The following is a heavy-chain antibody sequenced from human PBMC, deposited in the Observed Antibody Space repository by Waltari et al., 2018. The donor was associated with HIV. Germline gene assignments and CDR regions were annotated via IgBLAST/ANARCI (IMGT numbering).Heavy chain of an antibody. D-gene: IGHD6-13*01. CDR1: GSNFRSYS. CDR2: IIPIVGTA. CDR3: ARESIAAAGRGGYYYGMDV. J-gene: IGHJ6*02. V-gene: IGHV1-69*14. Sequence: QVQLVQSGTEVKKPGSSVKVSCKASGSNFRSYSISWLRQAPGQGPEWMGGIIPIVGTANDARKFQGRVTITADKSTSTAYMELSSLRSEDTAVYYCARESIAAAGRGGYYYGMDVWGQGTTVTVSS.